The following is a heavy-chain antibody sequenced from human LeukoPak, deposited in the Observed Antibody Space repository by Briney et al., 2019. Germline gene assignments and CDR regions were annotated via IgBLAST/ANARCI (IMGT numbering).Heavy chain of an antibody. D-gene: IGHD2-8*01. CDR1: GDSISNFY. V-gene: IGHV4-59*03. CDR2: IHYSGSS. J-gene: IGHJ5*01. CDR3: ALAPNSNWFDF. Sequence: SSETLSLTCTVSGDSISNFYWTWIRQSPGKGLEWIGNIHYSGSSVYNPSLKSRGTISIDTSRKQFFLKLNSVTAADTAVYFCALAPNSNWFDFWGPGTLVTVSS.